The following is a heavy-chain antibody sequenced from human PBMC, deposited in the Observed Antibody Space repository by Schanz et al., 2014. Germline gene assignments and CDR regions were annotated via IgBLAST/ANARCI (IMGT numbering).Heavy chain of an antibody. CDR2: IYYSGST. D-gene: IGHD3-3*01. J-gene: IGHJ4*02. Sequence: QVQLEESGAGLVKPSGTLSLTCAVSGASVSSDNWWNWVRQPPGKGLEWIGTIYYSGSTYYDPSLESRVTIPVDTSKTQFSLKLTSVPAADTAVYYCARLLWRSGGRLRFYLDSWGQGTLVTVSS. V-gene: IGHV4-4*02. CDR3: ARLLWRSGGRLRFYLDS. CDR1: GASVSSDNW.